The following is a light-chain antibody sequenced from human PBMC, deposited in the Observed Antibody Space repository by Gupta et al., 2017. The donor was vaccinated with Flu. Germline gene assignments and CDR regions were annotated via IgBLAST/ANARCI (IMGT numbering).Light chain of an antibody. CDR2: QVS. CDR3: MQGSRWPWT. J-gene: IGKJ1*01. V-gene: IGKV2-30*01. CDR1: ESLVYSDGNTY. Sequence: ISCRSSESLVYSDGNTYLHWFQQRPGQSPRRLIYQVSHRESGVPDRFSGSGSGTDFTLKISRVEAEDVGVYYCMQGSRWPWTFGQGTKVEIK.